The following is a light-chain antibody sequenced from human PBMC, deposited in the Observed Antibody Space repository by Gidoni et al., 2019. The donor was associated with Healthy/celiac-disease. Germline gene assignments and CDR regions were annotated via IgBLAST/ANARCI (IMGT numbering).Light chain of an antibody. CDR1: QSVSSY. V-gene: IGKV3-11*01. J-gene: IGKJ4*01. Sequence: EIVLTPSPATLSLSPGERATLSCRASQSVSSYLAWYQQKPGQAHRLLIYDASNRATGIPARFSGSGSGTDFTLTISSLEPEDFAVYYCQQRSNWPPLTFGGGTKVEIK. CDR3: QQRSNWPPLT. CDR2: DAS.